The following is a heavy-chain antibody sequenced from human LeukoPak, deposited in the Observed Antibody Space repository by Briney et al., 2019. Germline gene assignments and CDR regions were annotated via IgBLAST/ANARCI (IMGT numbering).Heavy chain of an antibody. D-gene: IGHD1-26*01. CDR1: GFTFSDYY. V-gene: IGHV3-11*01. Sequence: GGSLRLSCAASGFTFSDYYMSWIRQAPGKGLEWASYISSSGSTIYYADSVKGRFTISRDNAKNSLYLQMNSLRAEDTAVYYCARARSYSGSYYFDYWGQGTLVTVSS. CDR2: ISSSGSTI. CDR3: ARARSYSGSYYFDY. J-gene: IGHJ4*02.